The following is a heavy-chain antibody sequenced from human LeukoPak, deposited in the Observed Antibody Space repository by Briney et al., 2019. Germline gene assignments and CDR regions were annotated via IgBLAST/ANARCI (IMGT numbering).Heavy chain of an antibody. V-gene: IGHV4-61*02. Sequence: SETLSLTCTVSGGSIGSGSYYWSWIRQPAGKGLEWIGRIYTSGSTNYNPSLNSPVNISVDTTTNHFSLKLSSLTAAETAVSYCAREGPVRYYYYYYMDVWGKGTTVTVSS. CDR3: AREGPVRYYYYYYMDV. CDR1: GGSIGSGSYY. CDR2: IYTSGST. J-gene: IGHJ6*03. D-gene: IGHD3-10*02.